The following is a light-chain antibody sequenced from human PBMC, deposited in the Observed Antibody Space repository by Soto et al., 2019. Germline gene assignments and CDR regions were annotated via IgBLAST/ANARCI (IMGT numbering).Light chain of an antibody. CDR1: SSNIGAHYD. V-gene: IGLV1-40*01. CDR2: GNS. J-gene: IGLJ1*01. Sequence: QPVLTQPPSVSGAPGQRVTISCTGSSSNIGAHYDVHWYQQFPGTAPKLLIYGNSNRPSGVPDRFSGSKSGTSASLAITGLQAEDEADYYCQSYDSSLSGYVFGSGTKLTVL. CDR3: QSYDSSLSGYV.